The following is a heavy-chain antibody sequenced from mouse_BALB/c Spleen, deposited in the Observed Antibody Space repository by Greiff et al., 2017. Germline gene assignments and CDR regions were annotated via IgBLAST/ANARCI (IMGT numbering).Heavy chain of an antibody. Sequence: EVQGVESGGGLVKPGGSLKLSCAASGFTFSDYYMYWVRQTPEKRLEWVATISDGGSYTYYPDSVKGRFTISRDNAKNNLYLQMSSLKSEDTAMYYCARDHSYYAMDYWGQGTSVTVSS. CDR3: ARDHSYYAMDY. J-gene: IGHJ4*01. CDR2: ISDGGSYT. CDR1: GFTFSDYY. V-gene: IGHV5-4*02.